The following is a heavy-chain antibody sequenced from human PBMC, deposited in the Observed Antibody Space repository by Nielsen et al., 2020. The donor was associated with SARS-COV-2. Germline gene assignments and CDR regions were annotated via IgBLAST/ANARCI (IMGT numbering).Heavy chain of an antibody. Sequence: GESLKISCAASGFTFSDCYMNWVRQAPGKGLEWVSYISSSGSTIYYADSVKGRFTISRDNAKNSLYLQMNSLRAEDTAVYYCARAGLGIAARPTYYYYGMDVWGQGTTVTVSS. J-gene: IGHJ6*02. CDR1: GFTFSDCY. CDR2: ISSSGSTI. V-gene: IGHV3-11*04. D-gene: IGHD6-6*01. CDR3: ARAGLGIAARPTYYYYGMDV.